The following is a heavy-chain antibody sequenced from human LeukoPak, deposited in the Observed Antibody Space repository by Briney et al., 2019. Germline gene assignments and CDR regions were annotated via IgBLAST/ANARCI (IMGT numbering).Heavy chain of an antibody. CDR1: GGSISSSSYY. D-gene: IGHD3-10*01. V-gene: IGHV4-39*07. J-gene: IGHJ5*02. CDR2: IYYSGST. CDR3: AVLFGESFDTKNWFDP. Sequence: SETLSLTCTVSGGSISSSSYYWGWIRQPPGKGLEWIGSIYYSGSTYYNPSLKSRVTISVDTSKNQFSLKLSSVTAADTAVYYCAVLFGESFDTKNWFDPWGQGTLVTVSS.